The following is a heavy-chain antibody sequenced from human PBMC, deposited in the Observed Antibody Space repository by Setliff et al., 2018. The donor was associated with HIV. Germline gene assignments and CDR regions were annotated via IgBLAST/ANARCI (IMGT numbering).Heavy chain of an antibody. D-gene: IGHD6-19*01. CDR3: AREREKYSDWYYFDY. CDR2: IYHSGST. V-gene: IGHV4-4*02. CDR1: GGSISSNNW. J-gene: IGHJ4*02. Sequence: PSETLSLTCAVSGGSISSNNWWTWVRQPPGKGLEWLGEIYHSGSTNYNPSLKRRVTISVDKSKNQFSLKLSSVTAADTAVYFCAREREKYSDWYYFDYWGQGTLVTVSS.